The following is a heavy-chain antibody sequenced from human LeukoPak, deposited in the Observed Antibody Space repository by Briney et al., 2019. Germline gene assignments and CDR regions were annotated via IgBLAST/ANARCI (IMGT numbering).Heavy chain of an antibody. CDR1: GGSFSGYY. CDR2: ISHSGST. V-gene: IGHV4-34*01. J-gene: IGHJ4*02. D-gene: IGHD3-16*02. CDR3: ARGRGFYDYVWGSYRFSKTNFDY. Sequence: SETLSLTCAVYGGSFSGYYWSWIRQPPGKGLEWIGEISHSGSTNYNPSLKSRVTISVDTSKNQFSLKLSSVTAADTAVYYCARGRGFYDYVWGSYRFSKTNFDYWGQGTLVTVSS.